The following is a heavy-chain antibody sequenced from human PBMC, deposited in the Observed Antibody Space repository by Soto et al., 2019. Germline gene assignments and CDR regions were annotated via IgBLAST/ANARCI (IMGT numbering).Heavy chain of an antibody. V-gene: IGHV1-18*01. CDR3: ATRSPAFDY. J-gene: IGHJ4*02. CDR2: ISTDKGHT. CDR1: GYTFTSYG. Sequence: QVQLVQSGPEVKKPGASVKVSCRTSGYTFTSYGISWVRQAHGQGLEWMGWISTDKGHTNYAQKFQGRVTMTTDTSTSTGYMELSSLRYDDTAVYYCATRSPAFDYWGQGTLVTVST.